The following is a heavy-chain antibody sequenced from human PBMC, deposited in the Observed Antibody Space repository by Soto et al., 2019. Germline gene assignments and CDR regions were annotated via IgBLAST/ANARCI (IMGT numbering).Heavy chain of an antibody. CDR1: GYSFTSYL. D-gene: IGHD6-6*01. CDR2: IDPSDSYT. CDR3: ACTSIAARPFDY. V-gene: IGHV5-10-1*01. J-gene: IGHJ4*02. Sequence: GESLKISCKGSGYSFTSYLIILVRQMPGKGLEWMGRIDPSDSYTNYSPSFQGHVTISADKSISTAYLQWSSLKASDTAMYYCACTSIAARPFDYWGQGTLVTSPQ.